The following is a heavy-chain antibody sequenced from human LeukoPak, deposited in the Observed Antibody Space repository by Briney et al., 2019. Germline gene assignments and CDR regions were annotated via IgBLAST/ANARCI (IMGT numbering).Heavy chain of an antibody. J-gene: IGHJ4*02. CDR3: ARGTVSNYPAYYFDY. Sequence: ASVKVSCKASGYTFTGYYMHWVRQAPGQGLEWMGWINPNSGGTNYAKKFQGRVTMTRDTSISTAYMELSRLRSDDTAVYYCARGTVSNYPAYYFDYWGQGTLVTVSS. CDR1: GYTFTGYY. V-gene: IGHV1-2*02. CDR2: INPNSGGT. D-gene: IGHD4-11*01.